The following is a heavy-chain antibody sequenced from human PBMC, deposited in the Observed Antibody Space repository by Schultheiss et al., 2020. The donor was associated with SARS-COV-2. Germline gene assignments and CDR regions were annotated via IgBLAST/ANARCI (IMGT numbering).Heavy chain of an antibody. J-gene: IGHJ6*02. V-gene: IGHV3-48*01. D-gene: IGHD3-3*01. CDR1: GFTFSSYS. CDR3: ARDPRTHYDFWSGYLATGGAGRGYYGMDV. Sequence: GGSLRLSCAASGFTFSSYSMNWVRQAPGKGLEWVSYISSSGSTIYYADSVKGRFTISRDNSKNTLYLQMNSLRAEDTAVYYCARDPRTHYDFWSGYLATGGAGRGYYGMDVWGQGTTVTVSS. CDR2: ISSSGSTI.